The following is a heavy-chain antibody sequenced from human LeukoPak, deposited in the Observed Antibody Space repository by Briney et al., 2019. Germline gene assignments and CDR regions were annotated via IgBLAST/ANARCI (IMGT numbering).Heavy chain of an antibody. V-gene: IGHV1-69*01. CDR2: IIPIFGTA. J-gene: IGHJ6*03. D-gene: IGHD2-2*01. CDR1: GGTFSSYA. CDR3: ARATSYCSSTSCYFYYMDV. Sequence: GSSVKVSCKASGGTFSSYAISWVRQAPGQGLEWMGGIIPIFGTANYAQTFQGRVTITADESTSTAYMELSSLRSEDTAVYYCARATSYCSSTSCYFYYMDVWGKGTTVTVSS.